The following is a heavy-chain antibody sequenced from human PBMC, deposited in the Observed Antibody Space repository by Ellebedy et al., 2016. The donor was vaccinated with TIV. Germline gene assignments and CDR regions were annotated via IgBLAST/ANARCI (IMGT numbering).Heavy chain of an antibody. J-gene: IGHJ5*01. CDR2: INPISGGA. Sequence: AASVKVSCKASGYTFIGYYLHWVRQAPGQGLEWMGWINPISGGAYYAQKFHGRVTMTRDTSISTAYMDLWRLTFDDTAVYYCARGMWYDSWGQGTLVTVSS. CDR3: ARGMWYDS. V-gene: IGHV1-2*02. CDR1: GYTFIGYY.